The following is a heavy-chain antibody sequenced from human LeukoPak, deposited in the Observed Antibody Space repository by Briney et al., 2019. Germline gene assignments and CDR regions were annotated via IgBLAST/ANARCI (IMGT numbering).Heavy chain of an antibody. CDR3: ARVPTVGATRSYYYYYYMDV. D-gene: IGHD1-26*01. V-gene: IGHV1-2*02. CDR1: GYTFTGYY. Sequence: GASVKVSCKASGYTFTGYYMHWVRQAPGQGLEWMGWINPSSGGTNYAQKFQGRVTMTRDTSISTAYMELSRLRSDDTAVYYCARVPTVGATRSYYYYYYMDVWGKGTTVTVSS. CDR2: INPSSGGT. J-gene: IGHJ6*03.